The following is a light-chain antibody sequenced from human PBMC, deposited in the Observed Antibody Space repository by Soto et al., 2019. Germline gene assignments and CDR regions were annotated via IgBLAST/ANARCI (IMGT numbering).Light chain of an antibody. J-gene: IGLJ3*02. V-gene: IGLV8-61*01. CDR2: NTN. CDR1: SGSVSTSYF. CDR3: VLYMGNGISV. Sequence: QAVVTQEPSFSVSPGGTVTLTCGLSSGSVSTSYFPSWYQQTPGQAPRTLIYNTNTRSSGVPDRFSGSILENKAALTITGAQADDESDYYGVLYMGNGISVFGGGTKVTVL.